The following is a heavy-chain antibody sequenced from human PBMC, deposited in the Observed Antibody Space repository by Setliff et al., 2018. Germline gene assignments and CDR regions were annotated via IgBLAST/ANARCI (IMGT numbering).Heavy chain of an antibody. CDR2: ISGSSGDA. Sequence: ASVKVSCKASNYTFINYGMSWVRQIPGHGLEWMGWISGSSGDASYAQKFQGRVIITLDTLTTTAYMELRSLRSDDTAVYYCARGRASGGYFEVWYSDLWGRGTLVTVSS. CDR3: ARGRASGGYFEVWYSDL. D-gene: IGHD3-22*01. J-gene: IGHJ2*01. V-gene: IGHV1-18*01. CDR1: NYTFINYG.